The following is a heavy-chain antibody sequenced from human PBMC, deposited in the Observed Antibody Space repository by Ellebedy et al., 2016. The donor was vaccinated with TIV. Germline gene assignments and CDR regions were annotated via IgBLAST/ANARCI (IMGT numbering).Heavy chain of an antibody. J-gene: IGHJ4*02. V-gene: IGHV4-34*01. CDR3: ARGPKYYDILTGYYMRNDYFDY. Sequence: SETLSLXXAVYGGSFSGYSWSWIRQPPGKGLEWIGEINHSGSTYYNPSLKSRVTISVDTSKNQFSLKLISVTAADTAVYYCARGPKYYDILTGYYMRNDYFDYWGQGTLVTVSS. CDR2: INHSGST. D-gene: IGHD3-9*01. CDR1: GGSFSGYS.